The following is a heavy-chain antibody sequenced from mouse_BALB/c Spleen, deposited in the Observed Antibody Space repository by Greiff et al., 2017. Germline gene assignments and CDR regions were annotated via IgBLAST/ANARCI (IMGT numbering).Heavy chain of an antibody. D-gene: IGHD2-3*01. CDR3: ARDRDGYYTMDY. J-gene: IGHJ4*01. Sequence: EVQRVESGGGLVKPGGSLKFSCAASGFTFSDYYMYWVRPTPEKRLEWVATISDGGSYTYYPDSVKGRFTISRDNAKNNLYLQMSSLKSEDTAMYYGARDRDGYYTMDYWGQGTAVTVSS. V-gene: IGHV5-4*02. CDR1: GFTFSDYY. CDR2: ISDGGSYT.